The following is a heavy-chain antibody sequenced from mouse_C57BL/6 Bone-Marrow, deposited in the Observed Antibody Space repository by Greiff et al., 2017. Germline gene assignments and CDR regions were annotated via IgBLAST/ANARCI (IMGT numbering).Heavy chain of an antibody. CDR1: GYSFTSGYY. CDR2: ISYDGSN. J-gene: IGHJ2*01. Sequence: EVKLMESGPGLVKPSQSLSLTCSVTGYSFTSGYYWNWIRQFPGNKLEWMGYISYDGSNNYNPSLKNRISITRDTSKNQFFLKLNSVTSEDTATYYCARGGYQYYCDYWGQGTTLTVSS. CDR3: ARGGYQYYCDY. D-gene: IGHD2-2*01. V-gene: IGHV3-6*01.